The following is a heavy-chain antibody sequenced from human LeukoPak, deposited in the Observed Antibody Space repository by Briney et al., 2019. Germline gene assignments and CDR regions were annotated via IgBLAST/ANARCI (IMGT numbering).Heavy chain of an antibody. CDR1: GFTFSSYA. V-gene: IGHV3-53*01. Sequence: GGSLRLSCAASGFTFSSYAMSWVRQAPGKGLEWVSIIYSGGSTYYADSVKGRFTISRDNSKNTLYLQVNSLRAEDTALYYCARRGDGGRSFDCWGQGTLVTVSS. J-gene: IGHJ4*02. CDR3: ARRGDGGRSFDC. D-gene: IGHD4-23*01. CDR2: IYSGGST.